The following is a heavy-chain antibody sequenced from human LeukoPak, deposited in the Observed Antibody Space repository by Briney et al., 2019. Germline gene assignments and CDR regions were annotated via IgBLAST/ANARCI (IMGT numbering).Heavy chain of an antibody. J-gene: IGHJ4*02. CDR1: GFTSSNYA. CDR2: ISGSGGST. D-gene: IGHD1-26*01. Sequence: GGSLRLSCAASGFTSSNYAMSWVRQAPGKGLEWVSGISGSGGSTYYADSVKGRFTISRDNSKNTLYLQMNSLTDEDTAVYYCAKKWGVGTTTLDYFDYWGQGTLVTVSS. V-gene: IGHV3-23*01. CDR3: AKKWGVGTTTLDYFDY.